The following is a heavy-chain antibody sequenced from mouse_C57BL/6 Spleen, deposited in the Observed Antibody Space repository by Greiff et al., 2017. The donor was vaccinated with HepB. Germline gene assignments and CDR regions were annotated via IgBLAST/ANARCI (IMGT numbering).Heavy chain of an antibody. CDR1: GYTFTSYT. Sequence: VQLQQSGAELARPGASVKMSCKASGYTFTSYTMHWVKQRPGQGLEWIGYINPSSGYTKYNQKFKDKATLTADKSSSTAYMQLSSLTSEDSAVYYGASQGITTVVAHFDYWGQGTTLTVSS. CDR2: INPSSGYT. D-gene: IGHD1-1*01. V-gene: IGHV1-4*01. CDR3: ASQGITTVVAHFDY. J-gene: IGHJ2*01.